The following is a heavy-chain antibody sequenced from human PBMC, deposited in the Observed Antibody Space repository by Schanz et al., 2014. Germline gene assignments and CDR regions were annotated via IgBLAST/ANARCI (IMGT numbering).Heavy chain of an antibody. J-gene: IGHJ4*02. CDR1: GFTFSDYY. CDR3: ARDRRLGTTPRGSDY. V-gene: IGHV3-11*01. D-gene: IGHD1-1*01. CDR2: ISSSGSTI. Sequence: QVHLVESGGGLVKPGGSLRLSCAASGFTFSDYYMNWIRQAPGKGLEWVSYISSSGSTIYYADSVKGRFTISRDNAKNSLFLQMTSLRAEDTAVYYCARDRRLGTTPRGSDYWGQGTLVTVSS.